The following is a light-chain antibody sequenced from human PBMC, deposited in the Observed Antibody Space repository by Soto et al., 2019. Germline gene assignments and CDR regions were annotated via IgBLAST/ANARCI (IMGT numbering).Light chain of an antibody. V-gene: IGKV1-27*01. CDR2: AAS. CDR3: QKYNSAPLT. CDR1: QGIAPY. J-gene: IGKJ4*01. Sequence: DVQMTQSPSSLSASVGDRVTITCRASQGIAPYLAWFQKQPGKVPKLLIYAASTFQSGVPSRFSGSGSGTDFSLTSSSLQSEDVAHYYCQKYNSAPLTFGGGTKVAIK.